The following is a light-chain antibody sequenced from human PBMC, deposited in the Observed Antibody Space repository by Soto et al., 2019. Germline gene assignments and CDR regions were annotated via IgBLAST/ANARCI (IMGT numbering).Light chain of an antibody. Sequence: DTVLTQSPDTLSLSPGERAPLSCWDSHSIRSGRLAWYQQKAGQAPRLXIFDAYNRASGTQERFSGSGSGTDFTLTITRLEPEDFAVYYCKEYDASPITFGLGTRLEIK. J-gene: IGKJ5*01. V-gene: IGKV3-20*01. CDR3: KEYDASPIT. CDR1: HSIRSGR. CDR2: DAY.